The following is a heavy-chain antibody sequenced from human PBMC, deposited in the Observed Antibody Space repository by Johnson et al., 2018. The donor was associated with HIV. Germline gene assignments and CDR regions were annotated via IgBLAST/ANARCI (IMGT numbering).Heavy chain of an antibody. J-gene: IGHJ3*02. CDR2: ISYDGSNK. D-gene: IGHD6-19*01. Sequence: QVQLVESGGGVVQPGRSLRLSCAASGFTFSSYAMHWVRQAPGKGLEWVAGISYDGSNKYYADSVKGRFTISRDNSKNTLYLQMNSQRAEDTAMYYCAREGGQWLVLVDAFDIWCQGSMVTVSS. CDR3: AREGGQWLVLVDAFDI. CDR1: GFTFSSYA. V-gene: IGHV3-30-3*01.